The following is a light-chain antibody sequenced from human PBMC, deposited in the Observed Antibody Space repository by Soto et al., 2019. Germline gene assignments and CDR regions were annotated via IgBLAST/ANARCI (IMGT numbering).Light chain of an antibody. CDR3: QQYYHWPVT. CDR1: QSVSSSY. V-gene: IGKV3-15*01. CDR2: GAS. J-gene: IGKJ4*01. Sequence: EVVMTQSPGTLSLSPGERATLSCRASQSVSSSYLAWYQQKPGQAPRLLIYGASSRATGIPPRFRGSGSGTEFTLTVDTLQSEDIAIYYCQQYYHWPVTFGGGTKVDIK.